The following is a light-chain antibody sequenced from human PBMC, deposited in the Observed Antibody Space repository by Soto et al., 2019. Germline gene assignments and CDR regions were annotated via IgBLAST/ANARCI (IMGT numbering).Light chain of an antibody. CDR2: WAS. V-gene: IGKV4-1*01. CDR1: QSVLYSSINKNY. CDR3: QQYFSAPFT. Sequence: DIVMTQSPDSLAVSLGERATINCKSSQSVLYSSINKNYLAWYQQKPGQPPRLLIYWASGRESGVPDRFSGSGSGTDFTLTINSLQAEDVAVYYCQQYFSAPFTFGPGTKVDIK. J-gene: IGKJ3*01.